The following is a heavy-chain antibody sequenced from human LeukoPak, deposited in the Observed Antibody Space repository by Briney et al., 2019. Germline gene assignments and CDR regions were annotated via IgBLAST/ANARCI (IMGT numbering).Heavy chain of an antibody. CDR1: GFNFSAYG. V-gene: IGHV3-30*02. D-gene: IGHD3-10*01. CDR2: IRYDGNIK. CDR3: AKPTSLKDANYGLTVTNY. Sequence: PGGSLRLSCAASGFNFSAYGMHWVRQAPGKGLEWVAFIRYDGNIKYYADSVKGRFTISRDNSKNTPDLQMNSLRVEDTAVYYCAKPTSLKDANYGLTVTNYWGQGILVTVSS. J-gene: IGHJ4*02.